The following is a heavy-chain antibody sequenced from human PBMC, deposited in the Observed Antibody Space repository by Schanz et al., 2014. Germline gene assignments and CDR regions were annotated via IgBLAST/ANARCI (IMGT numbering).Heavy chain of an antibody. Sequence: EVQLVESGGGLVQPGGSLRLSCAAPGFTLSNYAMHWVRQTPDKGLEWVSGLSANGDSTFYSSSVKGRFTISRDISKNTLYLQMGSLRAEDVAVYYCAKVRYSSGWRGDYFDEWGQGTLVTVAS. D-gene: IGHD6-25*01. CDR2: LSANGDST. V-gene: IGHV3-64*01. J-gene: IGHJ4*02. CDR1: GFTLSNYA. CDR3: AKVRYSSGWRGDYFDE.